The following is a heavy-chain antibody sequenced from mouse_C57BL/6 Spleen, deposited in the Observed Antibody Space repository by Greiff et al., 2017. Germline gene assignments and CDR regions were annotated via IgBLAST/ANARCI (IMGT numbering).Heavy chain of an antibody. CDR3: TATTVVATDYAMDY. CDR1: GFTFSNYW. Sequence: EVMLVESGGGLVQPGGSMKLSCVASGFTFSNYWMNWVRQSPEKGLEWVAQIRLKSDNYATHYAESVKGRFTISRDDSKSSVYLQMNNLRAEDTGIYYCTATTVVATDYAMDYWGQGTSVTVSS. J-gene: IGHJ4*01. CDR2: IRLKSDNYAT. D-gene: IGHD1-1*01. V-gene: IGHV6-3*01.